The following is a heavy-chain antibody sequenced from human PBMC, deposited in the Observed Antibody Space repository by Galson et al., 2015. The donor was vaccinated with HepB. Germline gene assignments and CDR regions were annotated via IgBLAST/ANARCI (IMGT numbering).Heavy chain of an antibody. D-gene: IGHD2-15*01. CDR3: AAADLSRATQVWGEYYFDY. CDR1: GFTFTSSA. CDR2: IVGGSGNT. J-gene: IGHJ4*02. Sequence: SVKVSCKASGFTFTSSAVQWVRQARGQRLEWIGGIVGGSGNTNYAQKFQERVTITRDMSTSTAYMELSSLRSEDTAVYYCAAADLSRATQVWGEYYFDYWGQGTLVTVSS. V-gene: IGHV1-58*01.